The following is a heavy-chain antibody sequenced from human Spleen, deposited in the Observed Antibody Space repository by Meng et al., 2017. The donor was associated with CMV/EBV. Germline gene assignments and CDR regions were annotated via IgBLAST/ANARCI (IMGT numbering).Heavy chain of an antibody. Sequence: QVQLQQWGAGLLKPSETLSPTCAVYGGSFSGYYWSWIRQPPGKGLEWIGEINHSGSTNYNPTLKSRVTISVDTSKNQFSLKLSSVTAADTAVYYCARAPIVVVPAANWFDPWGQGTLVTVSS. V-gene: IGHV4-34*01. D-gene: IGHD2-2*01. CDR2: INHSGST. J-gene: IGHJ5*02. CDR1: GGSFSGYY. CDR3: ARAPIVVVPAANWFDP.